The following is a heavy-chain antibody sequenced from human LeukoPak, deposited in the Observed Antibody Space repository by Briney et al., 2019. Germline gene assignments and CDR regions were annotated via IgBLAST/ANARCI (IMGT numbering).Heavy chain of an antibody. V-gene: IGHV2-70*04. J-gene: IGHJ6*02. CDR3: ARTSRYYGMDV. CDR1: GFSLSTSGMR. CDR2: IDWDDDK. Sequence: SGPTLSNATQTLTLTCTFSGFSLSTSGMRVRWIRQPPGKALEWLARIDWDDDKYYSTSLKTRLTISKDTSKNQVVLTMTNKDPVDTATYYCARTSRYYGMDVWGQGTTVTVSS.